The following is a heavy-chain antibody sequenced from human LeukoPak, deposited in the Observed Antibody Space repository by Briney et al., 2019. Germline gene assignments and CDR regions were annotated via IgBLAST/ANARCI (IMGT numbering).Heavy chain of an antibody. CDR1: GGSISSSSYY. J-gene: IGHJ4*02. V-gene: IGHV4-39*01. Sequence: PSETLSLTCTVSGGSISSSSYYWGWIRQPPGKGLEWIGSIYYSGSTYYNPSLKSRVTISVDTSKYQFSLKLSSVTAADTAVYYCASAGSGWYGFDYWGQGTLVTVSS. D-gene: IGHD6-19*01. CDR2: IYYSGST. CDR3: ASAGSGWYGFDY.